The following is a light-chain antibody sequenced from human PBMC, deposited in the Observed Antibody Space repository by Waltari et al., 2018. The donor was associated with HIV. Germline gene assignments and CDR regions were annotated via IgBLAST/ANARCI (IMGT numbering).Light chain of an antibody. Sequence: QSVLTQPPSASETPGQRVTISCSGSSSNIGSNSVSWYQQLPGTTPKLLTYRNNHRPSGVPDRFSGSKSGTSASLAISGLRSEDEADYYCAAWDDSLSGSWVFGGGTQVTVL. V-gene: IGLV1-47*01. CDR3: AAWDDSLSGSWV. CDR1: SSNIGSNS. CDR2: RNN. J-gene: IGLJ3*02.